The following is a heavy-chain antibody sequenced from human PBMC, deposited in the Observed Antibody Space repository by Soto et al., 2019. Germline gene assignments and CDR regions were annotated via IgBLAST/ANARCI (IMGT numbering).Heavy chain of an antibody. CDR1: GFTFSSYA. D-gene: IGHD3-3*01. V-gene: IGHV3-23*01. CDR3: AKDSDFWGGYYKHRGFDC. J-gene: IGHJ4*02. CDR2: ISGSGGST. Sequence: EVQLLESGGGLVQPGGSLRLSCAASGFTFSSYAMSWVRQAPGKGLEWVSGISGSGGSTYYADSVKGRFTISRDSYKNTLYLQMNSLRAEDTAVYHCAKDSDFWGGYYKHRGFDCGGQGTLVTVSS.